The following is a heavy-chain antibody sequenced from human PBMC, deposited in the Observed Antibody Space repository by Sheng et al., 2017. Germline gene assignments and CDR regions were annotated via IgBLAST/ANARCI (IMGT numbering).Heavy chain of an antibody. CDR2: ISSSSSYI. CDR1: GFTFSSYS. J-gene: IGHJ1*01. D-gene: IGHD6-19*01. V-gene: IGHV3-21*01. Sequence: EVQLVESGGGLVKPGGSLRLSCAASGFTFSSYSMNWVRQAPGKGLEWVSSISSSSSYIYYADSVKGRFTISRDNAKNSLYLQMNSLRAEDTAVYYCARGKFLGIAVAVYFQHWGQGTLVTVSS. CDR3: ARGKFLGIAVAVYFQH.